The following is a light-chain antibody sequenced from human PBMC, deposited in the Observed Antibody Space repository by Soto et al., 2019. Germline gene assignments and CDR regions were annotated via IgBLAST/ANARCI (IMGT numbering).Light chain of an antibody. CDR2: TAS. CDR1: QGISSY. CDR3: QQYYTCPWK. V-gene: IGKV1-8*01. J-gene: IGKJ1*01. Sequence: AIRMTQSPSSLSASTGDRVTITCRASQGISSYLAWYQQKPGKAPKVLIHTASTLQGGVPSRFSGSGSGTDFTLTISRLQAEDFATYYWQQYYTCPWKFGQGTKVDVK.